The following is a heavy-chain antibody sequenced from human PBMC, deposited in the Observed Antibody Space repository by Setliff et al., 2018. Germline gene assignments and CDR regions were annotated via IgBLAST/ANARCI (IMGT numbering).Heavy chain of an antibody. J-gene: IGHJ6*03. D-gene: IGHD3-3*01. V-gene: IGHV4-61*09. CDR2: IYTSGTT. CDR3: ARMSGFQYMDV. CDR1: GGSISSRTYY. Sequence: SETLSLTCNVSGGSISSRTYYWSWIRQPAGKGLEWIGHIYTSGTTNYNPSLKSRVTLSLDTSKNQFSLSLSSVTAADTAVYYCARMSGFQYMDVWGKGTTVTVSS.